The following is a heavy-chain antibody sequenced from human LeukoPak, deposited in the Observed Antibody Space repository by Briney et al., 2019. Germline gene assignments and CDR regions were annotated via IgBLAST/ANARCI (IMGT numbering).Heavy chain of an antibody. Sequence: ASVKVSCKASGYTFTAYYIYWVRQAPGQGLEWMGWMNPNSGNTGYAQKFQGRVTMTRNTSISTAYMELSSLRSEDTAVYYCARGRYYDSSGSLTNDYWGQGTLVTVSS. CDR3: ARGRYYDSSGSLTNDY. J-gene: IGHJ4*02. D-gene: IGHD3-22*01. CDR2: MNPNSGNT. V-gene: IGHV1-8*02. CDR1: GYTFTAYY.